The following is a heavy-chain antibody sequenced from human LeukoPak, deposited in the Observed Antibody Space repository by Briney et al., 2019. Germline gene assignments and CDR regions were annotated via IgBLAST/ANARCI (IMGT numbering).Heavy chain of an antibody. V-gene: IGHV4-4*02. J-gene: IGHJ3*02. D-gene: IGHD3-10*02. Sequence: TLSLTCTVSGGALSSSNWWSWVHQSPGKGLEWIGEINHKGRTNFNPSLKSRVTMSVDKSKNHFSLNLNSVTAADTAVYYCARDYLRGVNDAFDIWGQGTMVSVSS. CDR1: GGALSSSNW. CDR2: INHKGRT. CDR3: ARDYLRGVNDAFDI.